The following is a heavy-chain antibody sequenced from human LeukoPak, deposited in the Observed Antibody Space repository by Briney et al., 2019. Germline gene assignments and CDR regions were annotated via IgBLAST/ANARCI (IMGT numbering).Heavy chain of an antibody. CDR3: ARVGDSSGYYYFDY. Sequence: PSETLSLTCTVSGGSVNSGSHYWCWIRQPPGKGLEWIGYIYYSGSTNYNPSLKSRATMSPDTSKNQFSLNLNSVTAADTAVYYCARVGDSSGYYYFDYWGQGTLVTVSS. CDR2: IYYSGST. J-gene: IGHJ4*02. V-gene: IGHV4-61*01. CDR1: GGSVNSGSHY. D-gene: IGHD3-22*01.